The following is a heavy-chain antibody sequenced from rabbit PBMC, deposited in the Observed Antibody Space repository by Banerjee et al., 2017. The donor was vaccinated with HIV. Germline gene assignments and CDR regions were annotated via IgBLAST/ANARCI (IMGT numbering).Heavy chain of an antibody. Sequence: QSLEESGGALVKPGATLTLTCTASGFSFSNKYVWCWGRQAPGRGLEWLGCIGNGSGSTWYASWAKGRFTITKTSSTTVTLQMTSLTAADTATYFCARVGYTYCDGGNGYSKLGLWGPGTLVTVS. CDR1: GFSFSNKYV. D-gene: IGHD6-1*01. CDR2: IGNGSGST. CDR3: ARVGYTYCDGGNGYSKLGL. V-gene: IGHV1S40*01. J-gene: IGHJ4*01.